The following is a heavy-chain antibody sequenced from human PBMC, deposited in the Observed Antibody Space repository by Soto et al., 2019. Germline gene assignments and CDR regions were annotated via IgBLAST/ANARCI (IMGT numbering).Heavy chain of an antibody. J-gene: IGHJ6*02. CDR2: IYHSGST. CDR3: ARLIPYYDILTGYGMDV. V-gene: IGHV4-4*02. D-gene: IGHD3-9*01. Sequence: PSETLSLTCAVSGGSISSSNWWSWVRQPPGKGLEWIGEIYHSGSTNYNPSLKSRVTISVDKSKNQFSLKLSSVTAADTAVYYCARLIPYYDILTGYGMDVWGQGTTVTVSS. CDR1: GGSISSSNW.